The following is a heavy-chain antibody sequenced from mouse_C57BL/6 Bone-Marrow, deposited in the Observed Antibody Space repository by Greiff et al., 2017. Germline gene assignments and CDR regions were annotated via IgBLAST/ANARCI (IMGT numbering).Heavy chain of an antibody. CDR3: ARSGLGTRYFDV. CDR2: IDPSDSYT. Sequence: QVQLQQPGAELVMPGASVKLSCKASGYTFTSYWMHWVKQRPGQGLEWIGEIDPSDSYTNYNQKFKGQSTLTVDKSSSTAYMQLSSLTSEDSAVYYCARSGLGTRYFDVWGTGTTVTVSS. V-gene: IGHV1-69*01. D-gene: IGHD4-1*01. CDR1: GYTFTSYW. J-gene: IGHJ1*03.